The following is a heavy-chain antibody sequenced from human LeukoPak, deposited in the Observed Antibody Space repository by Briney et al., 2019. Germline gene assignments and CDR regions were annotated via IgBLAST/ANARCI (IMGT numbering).Heavy chain of an antibody. V-gene: IGHV3-66*01. CDR3: ASRDKGYYYGMDV. CDR1: GFTVSSDY. J-gene: IGHJ6*02. Sequence: GGSLRLSCAASGFTVSSDYMSWVRHTPGKGLEWVSLIYSGGSTYYADSVKGRFTISRDNSKNTLYLQMNSLRAEDTAVYYCASRDKGYYYGMDVWGQGTTVTVSS. D-gene: IGHD5-24*01. CDR2: IYSGGST.